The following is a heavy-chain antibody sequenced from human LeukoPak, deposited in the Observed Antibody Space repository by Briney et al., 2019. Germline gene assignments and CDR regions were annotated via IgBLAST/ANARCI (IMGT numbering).Heavy chain of an antibody. J-gene: IGHJ4*02. V-gene: IGHV3-33*06. Sequence: GGSLRLSCAASGFTFSSDGMHWVRQAPGKGLEWVAVIWYDGSNKYYADSVKGRFTISRDNSKNTLYLQMNSLRAEDTAVYYCAKGYGGLGFDYWGQGTLVTVSS. CDR3: AKGYGGLGFDY. CDR2: IWYDGSNK. D-gene: IGHD4-23*01. CDR1: GFTFSSDG.